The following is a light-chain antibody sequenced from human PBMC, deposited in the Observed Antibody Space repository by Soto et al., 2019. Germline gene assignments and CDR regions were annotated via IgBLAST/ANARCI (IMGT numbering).Light chain of an antibody. Sequence: QSVLTQPASVSGSPGQSVTISCTGASSDIGNYNLVSWYQQHPGKAPRLMIYEVNKRPSGVSDRFSGSKSGNTAYLTISGLQAEDEADYYCCSYAGSSTWVFGGGTKLTVL. CDR2: EVN. CDR3: CSYAGSSTWV. V-gene: IGLV2-23*02. J-gene: IGLJ3*02. CDR1: SSDIGNYNL.